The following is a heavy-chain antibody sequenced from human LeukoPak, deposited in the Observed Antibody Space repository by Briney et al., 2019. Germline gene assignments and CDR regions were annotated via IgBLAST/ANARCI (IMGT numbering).Heavy chain of an antibody. CDR1: GFTFSSYA. Sequence: GGSLRLSCAASGFTFSSYAMSWVRQAPGKGLEWVSAISGSGGSTYYADSVKGRFTISRDNSKNTLYLQMNSLRAEDTAVYYCARTSRGLTTMVRGVIMAAFDIWGQGTEVTVSS. J-gene: IGHJ3*02. CDR2: ISGSGGST. CDR3: ARTSRGLTTMVRGVIMAAFDI. D-gene: IGHD3-10*01. V-gene: IGHV3-23*01.